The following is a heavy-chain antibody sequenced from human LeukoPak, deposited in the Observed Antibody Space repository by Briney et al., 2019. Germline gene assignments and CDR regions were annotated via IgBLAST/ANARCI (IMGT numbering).Heavy chain of an antibody. J-gene: IGHJ6*02. CDR3: ARDRVITFGGVIGGYYYGMDV. CDR2: ISSSSSTI. CDR1: GFTFSSYS. Sequence: GGSLRLSCAASGFTFSSYSMNWARQAPGKGLEWVSYISSSSSTIYYADSVKGRFTISRDNAKNSLYLQMNSLRAEDTAVYYCARDRVITFGGVIGGYYYGMDVWGQGTTVTVSS. D-gene: IGHD3-16*02. V-gene: IGHV3-48*04.